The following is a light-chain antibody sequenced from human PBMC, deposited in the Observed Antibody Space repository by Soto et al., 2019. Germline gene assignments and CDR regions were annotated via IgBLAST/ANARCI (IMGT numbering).Light chain of an antibody. CDR1: QSVDIN. CDR3: QQRKT. Sequence: EIVLTQSPGTLSVSPGDRVTLSCRASQSVDINLAWYQQKPGQAPRLLIYGASNRATGIPARFSGSGSGTDFTLTISSLEPEDFAVYYCQQRKTFGQGTKVDI. V-gene: IGKV3-11*01. J-gene: IGKJ1*01. CDR2: GAS.